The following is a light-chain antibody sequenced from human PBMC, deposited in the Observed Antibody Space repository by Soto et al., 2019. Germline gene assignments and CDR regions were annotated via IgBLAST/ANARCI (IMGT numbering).Light chain of an antibody. CDR3: QQYGKIPLT. CDR2: GGS. CDR1: QSFGGNL. J-gene: IGKJ4*01. V-gene: IGKV3-20*01. Sequence: EIVLTQSPGTLSLSPGNRATLTYRASQSFGGNLLAWYQQKTGQAPTLLIHGGSTRVPGLSDRFTGSGSGTDFTLTISRLEPEDFAVYYCQQYGKIPLTFGGGTKIEIK.